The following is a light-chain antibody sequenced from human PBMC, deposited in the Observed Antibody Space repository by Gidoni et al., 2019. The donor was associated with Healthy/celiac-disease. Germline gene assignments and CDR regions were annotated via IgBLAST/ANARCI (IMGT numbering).Light chain of an antibody. CDR3: QQLNSYLLT. Sequence: IQLTQSTSSLSASVGDRVTITCRASQGISSYLAWYQQKPGKAPKLLIYAASTLQSWVPSRFSGSGSGTDFTLTISSLQPEDFATYYCQQLNSYLLTFXGXTKVEIK. CDR2: AAS. J-gene: IGKJ4*01. CDR1: QGISSY. V-gene: IGKV1-9*01.